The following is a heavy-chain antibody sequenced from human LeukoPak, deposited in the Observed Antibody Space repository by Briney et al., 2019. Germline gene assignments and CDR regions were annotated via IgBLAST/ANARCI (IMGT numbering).Heavy chain of an antibody. CDR1: GYTFTNYA. D-gene: IGHD6-19*01. J-gene: IGHJ4*02. CDR2: INTNTGNP. V-gene: IGHV7-4-1*02. Sequence: ASVKVSCKASGYTFTNYAINWVRQAPGQGLEWMGWINTNTGNPTYAQGFTGRFVFSLDTSVSTAYLQISSLKAEDTAVYYCARRHTSNNGWYSDYRGQGTLVTVSS. CDR3: ARRHTSNNGWYSDY.